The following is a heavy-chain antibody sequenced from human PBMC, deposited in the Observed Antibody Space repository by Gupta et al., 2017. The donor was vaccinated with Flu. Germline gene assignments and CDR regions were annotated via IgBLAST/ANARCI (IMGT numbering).Heavy chain of an antibody. Sequence: QLQLQESGPGLVKPSETLSLTCTVSGGSISSSSYYWGWIRQPPGKGLEWIGSIYYSGSTYYNPSLKSRVTISVDTSKNQFSLKLSSVTAADTAVYYCASTHEQQLVWFDPWGQGTLVTVSS. V-gene: IGHV4-39*01. CDR3: ASTHEQQLVWFDP. CDR1: GGSISSSSYY. J-gene: IGHJ5*02. D-gene: IGHD6-13*01. CDR2: IYYSGST.